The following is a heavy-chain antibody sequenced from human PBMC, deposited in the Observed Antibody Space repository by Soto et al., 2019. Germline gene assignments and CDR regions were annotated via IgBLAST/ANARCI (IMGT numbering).Heavy chain of an antibody. D-gene: IGHD3-10*01. CDR3: ARDRGYPDSFNI. CDR2: INSDGSTI. Sequence: EAQLVESGGGSVQPGGSLRLSCAASGYNFGPYWMHWVRQAPGKGLVWVSHINSDGSTIVYADSVKGRFTISRDNAKNTLYLEMNSLRVEDTAVYYCARDRGYPDSFNIWGQGTMVTVSS. J-gene: IGHJ3*02. V-gene: IGHV3-74*01. CDR1: GYNFGPYW.